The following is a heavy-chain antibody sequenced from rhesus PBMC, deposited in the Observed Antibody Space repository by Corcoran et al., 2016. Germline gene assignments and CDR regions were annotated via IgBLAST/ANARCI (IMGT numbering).Heavy chain of an antibody. CDR1: GYSISSGYG. V-gene: IGHV4-127*01. Sequence: QVQLQESGPGLVKPSETLSLTCAVSGYSISSGYGWSWIRQPPGKGLEWIWFIGGSSGSTNYNPSLKSRVTISKETSKNQVSLKLSFVTAADTAVYYCARGYCTSTTCWNFDYWGQGVLVTVSS. J-gene: IGHJ4*01. CDR2: IGGSSGST. D-gene: IGHD2-2*01. CDR3: ARGYCTSTTCWNFDY.